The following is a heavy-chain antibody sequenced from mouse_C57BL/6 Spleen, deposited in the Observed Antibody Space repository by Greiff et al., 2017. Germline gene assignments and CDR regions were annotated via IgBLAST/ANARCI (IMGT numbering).Heavy chain of an antibody. D-gene: IGHD4-1*01. J-gene: IGHJ4*01. Sequence: EVQLVESGGGLVQSGRSLRLSCATSGFTFSDFYMEWVRQAPGKGLEWIAASRNTANDYTTEYSASVKGRFIVSRDTSPRILYLQMNALGGKDTAIYYYARDLNWGSMDYWGQGTSVTVSS. CDR2: SRNTANDYTT. CDR1: GFTFSDFY. CDR3: ARDLNWGSMDY. V-gene: IGHV7-1*01.